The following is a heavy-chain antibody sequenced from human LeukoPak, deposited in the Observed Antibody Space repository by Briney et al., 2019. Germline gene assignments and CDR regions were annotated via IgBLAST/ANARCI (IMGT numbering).Heavy chain of an antibody. CDR2: ISSSSSYI. Sequence: GGSLRLSCAASGFTFSSYSMNWVRQAPGKGLEWVSSISSSSSYIYYADSVKGRFTISRDNSKNTLYLQMNSLRAEDTAVYYCAKDRRAGSYDYWGQGTLVTVSS. J-gene: IGHJ4*02. CDR3: AKDRRAGSYDY. D-gene: IGHD3-10*01. CDR1: GFTFSSYS. V-gene: IGHV3-21*04.